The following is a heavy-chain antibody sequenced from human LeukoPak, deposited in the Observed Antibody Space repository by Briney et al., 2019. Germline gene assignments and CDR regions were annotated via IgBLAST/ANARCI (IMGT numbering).Heavy chain of an antibody. V-gene: IGHV3-30*03. CDR3: VREGYFVFDF. D-gene: IGHD2-21*01. CDR1: GFTFSSYG. J-gene: IGHJ4*02. CDR2: ISYDGSNK. Sequence: GGSLRLSCAASGFTFSSYGMHWVRQAPGKGLEWVAVISYDGSNKYYADSVKGRFTISRDNSKNTLYLQMNSLRAEDTAVYYCVREGYFVFDFWGQGALVTVSS.